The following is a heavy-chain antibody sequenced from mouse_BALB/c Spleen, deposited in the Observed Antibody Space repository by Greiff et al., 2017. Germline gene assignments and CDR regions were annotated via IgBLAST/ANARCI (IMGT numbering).Heavy chain of an antibody. CDR2: IYPGDGDT. CDR3: GTGTGTY. D-gene: IGHD4-1*01. CDR1: GYTFTSYW. V-gene: IGHV1-87*01. Sequence: QVQLQQSGAELARPGASVKLSCKASGYTFTSYWMQWVKQRPGQGLEWIGAIYPGDGDTRYTQKFKGKATLTADKSSSTAYMQLSSLASEDSAVYYCGTGTGTYWGQGTLVTVSA. J-gene: IGHJ3*01.